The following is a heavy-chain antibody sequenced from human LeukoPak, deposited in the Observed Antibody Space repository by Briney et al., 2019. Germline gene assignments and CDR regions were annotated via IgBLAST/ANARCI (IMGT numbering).Heavy chain of an antibody. V-gene: IGHV5-51*01. CDR2: IYPGDSDT. D-gene: IGHD3-22*01. Sequence: GESLKISCKGSRYSFTSYWIGWVRQMPGKGLEWMGIIYPGDSDTRYTPSFQGQVTISADKSISTAYLQWSSLKASDTAMYYCARDSDDSSGYYPNFDYWGQGTLVTVSS. CDR3: ARDSDDSSGYYPNFDY. CDR1: RYSFTSYW. J-gene: IGHJ4*02.